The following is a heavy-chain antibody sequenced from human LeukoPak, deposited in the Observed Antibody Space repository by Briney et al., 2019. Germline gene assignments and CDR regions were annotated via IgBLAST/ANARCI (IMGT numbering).Heavy chain of an antibody. V-gene: IGHV4-34*01. CDR2: INHSGST. Sequence: SECLSLTCAVYGGSFSGYYWNWIRQPPGKGLEWIGEINHSGSTNYNPSLKSRVTISVDTSKNQFSLKLSSVTAADTAVYYCARRWLQRKGFDYWGQGTLVTVSS. CDR1: GGSFSGYY. D-gene: IGHD5-24*01. CDR3: ARRWLQRKGFDY. J-gene: IGHJ4*02.